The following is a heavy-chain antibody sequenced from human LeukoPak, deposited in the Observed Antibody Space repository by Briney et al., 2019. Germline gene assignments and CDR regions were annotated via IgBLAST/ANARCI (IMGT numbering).Heavy chain of an antibody. CDR2: ISTTSTYI. CDR3: ARGGTSDPHFDC. D-gene: IGHD1/OR15-1a*01. J-gene: IGHJ4*02. Sequence: GGSLRLSCAASGFTFTTYNFNWVRQAPGKGLEWVSSISTTSTYIFYADSVKGRFTISRDNAKNSLSLQMNSLRAEDSAVYYCARGGTSDPHFDCWGQGTLVTVSS. CDR1: GFTFTTYN. V-gene: IGHV3-21*01.